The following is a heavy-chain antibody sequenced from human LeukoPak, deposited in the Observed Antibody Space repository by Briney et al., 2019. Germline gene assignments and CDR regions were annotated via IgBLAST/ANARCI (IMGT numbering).Heavy chain of an antibody. J-gene: IGHJ4*02. V-gene: IGHV1-46*01. CDR2: IVPSSGST. CDR3: ARDYRIDGYNRGVDH. Sequence: GASVKVSCKSSGYTFTHYYIHWVRQAPGQGLVWLGMIVPSSGSTSYGQQFLGRVTMTRDTSTTTVHMELSGLRSDDTAVYYCARDYRIDGYNRGVDHWGQGTLITVSS. D-gene: IGHD5-24*01. CDR1: GYTFTHYY.